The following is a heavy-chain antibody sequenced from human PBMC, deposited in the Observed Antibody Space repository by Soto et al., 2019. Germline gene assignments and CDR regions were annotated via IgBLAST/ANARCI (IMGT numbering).Heavy chain of an antibody. CDR1: GFTFSSYG. D-gene: IGHD6-19*01. Sequence: QVQLVESGGGVVQPGRSLRLSCAASGFTFSSYGMHWVRQAPGKGLEWVAVISYDGSNKYYADSVKGRFTISRDNSKNTLYLQMNRLRAEATVVYYCALTNLGSIEVAGDYYYCGMDVWGQGTTVTVSS. CDR3: ALTNLGSIEVAGDYYYCGMDV. CDR2: ISYDGSNK. J-gene: IGHJ6*02. V-gene: IGHV3-30*03.